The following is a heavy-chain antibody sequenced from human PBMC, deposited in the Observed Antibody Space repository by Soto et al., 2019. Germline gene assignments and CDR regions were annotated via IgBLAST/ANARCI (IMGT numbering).Heavy chain of an antibody. V-gene: IGHV2-26*01. D-gene: IGHD6-19*01. CDR2: IFSNDEK. J-gene: IGHJ5*02. Sequence: QVTLKESGPVLVKPTETLTLTCTVSGFSLSNARMGVSWIRQPPGKALEWLAHIFSNDEKSYSTSLKSRLTISKDTSKSQVVLTMTNMDPVDTATYYCARIGAVAGTWALPPFDPWGQGTLVTVSS. CDR3: ARIGAVAGTWALPPFDP. CDR1: GFSLSNARMG.